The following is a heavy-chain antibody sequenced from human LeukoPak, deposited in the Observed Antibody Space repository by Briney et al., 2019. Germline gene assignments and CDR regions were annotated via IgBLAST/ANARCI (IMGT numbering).Heavy chain of an antibody. CDR1: GFIVTNYH. Sequence: GGSLRLSCAASGFIVTNYHMNWVRQAPGEGLGWVSNIFDDGTTYYADSVKGRFTISRDISKNTAYLQMNSLRVEDTAVYYCARDPNDGYAFLDYWGQGTVVTVSS. CDR2: IFDDGTT. J-gene: IGHJ4*02. V-gene: IGHV3-66*02. CDR3: ARDPNDGYAFLDY. D-gene: IGHD2-8*01.